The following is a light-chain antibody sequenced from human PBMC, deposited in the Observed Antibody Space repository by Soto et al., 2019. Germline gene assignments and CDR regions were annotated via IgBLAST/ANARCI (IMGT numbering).Light chain of an antibody. J-gene: IGLJ3*02. CDR3: QSYDRGVGSWV. CDR2: TND. Sequence: QSILTQPPSVSGALGQRVTISCTGTDSNLGAGYHVHWYQQFPGKAPKFLIYTNDRRTSGVPDRFSGSKSGTSASLVVTGVQADDADVYYCQSYDRGVGSWVFGGGTQLTVL. V-gene: IGLV1-40*01. CDR1: DSNLGAGYH.